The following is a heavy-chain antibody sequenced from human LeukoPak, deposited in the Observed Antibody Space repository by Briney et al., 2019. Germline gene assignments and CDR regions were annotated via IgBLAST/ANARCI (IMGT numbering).Heavy chain of an antibody. D-gene: IGHD6-19*01. J-gene: IGHJ3*02. CDR2: IYPGDSDT. CDR1: GYSFTSYW. CDR3: ARQRWLAADAFDI. V-gene: IGHV5-51*01. Sequence: GESLKISCKGSGYSFTSYWIGWVRQMPGKGLECMVIIYPGDSDTRYSPSFQGQVTISADKSISTAYLQWSSLKASDSAMYYCARQRWLAADAFDIWGQGTMVTVSS.